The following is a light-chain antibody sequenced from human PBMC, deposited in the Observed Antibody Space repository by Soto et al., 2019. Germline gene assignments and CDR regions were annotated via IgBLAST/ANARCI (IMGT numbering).Light chain of an antibody. J-gene: IGKJ5*01. V-gene: IGKV2-30*02. CDR2: KVS. Sequence: DVVMTQSPLSLPVTLGQPASISCRSNQSLVHSDGIAYFSWFQQRPGRSPRRLIYKVSNRDSGVPARFSGSGSGTDFALKISRVEADYVGVYYCMQGTHWPITFGQGTRLEIK. CDR1: QSLVHSDGIAY. CDR3: MQGTHWPIT.